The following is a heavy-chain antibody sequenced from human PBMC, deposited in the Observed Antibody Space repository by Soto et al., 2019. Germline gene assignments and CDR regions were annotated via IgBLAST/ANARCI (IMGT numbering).Heavy chain of an antibody. J-gene: IGHJ5*02. V-gene: IGHV3-30*18. Sequence: PGGSLRLSCAASGFTFSSYGMHWVRQAPGKGLERVAVISYDGSNKYYADSVKGRFTISRDNSKNTLYLQMNSLRAEDAAVYYCAKERRELLIIPWFDPWGQGTLVTVSS. CDR1: GFTFSSYG. CDR2: ISYDGSNK. CDR3: AKERRELLIIPWFDP. D-gene: IGHD1-26*01.